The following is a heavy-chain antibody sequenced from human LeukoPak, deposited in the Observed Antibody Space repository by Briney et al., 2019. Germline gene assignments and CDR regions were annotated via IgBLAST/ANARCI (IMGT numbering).Heavy chain of an antibody. CDR1: GFTFSSYS. CDR2: IKYDGSEK. J-gene: IGHJ1*01. Sequence: GGSLRLSCAASGFTFSSYSMNWVRQAPGKGLEWVANIKYDGSEKYYADSVTGRFTISRDNGKNSLYVQMNSLTVEDTAVYYCATYSTINAREFQYWGQGTLVTVSS. CDR3: ATYSTINAREFQY. D-gene: IGHD4-11*01. V-gene: IGHV3-7*01.